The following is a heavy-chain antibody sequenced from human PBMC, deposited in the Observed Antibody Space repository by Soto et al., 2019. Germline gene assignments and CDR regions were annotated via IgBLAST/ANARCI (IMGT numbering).Heavy chain of an antibody. J-gene: IGHJ4*02. D-gene: IGHD4-17*01. CDR1: GFSLSTRTVG. Sequence: QITLKESGPTLVKPTQTLTLTCTFSGFSLSTRTVGVGWIRQPPGKALEWLALIYWDDDKRYSPSLRTRLTTTKDTSKTQVVLTMTNMDPVDTAKYYCAHTVTRFDYFDYWGQGTLVTVSS. V-gene: IGHV2-5*02. CDR2: IYWDDDK. CDR3: AHTVTRFDYFDY.